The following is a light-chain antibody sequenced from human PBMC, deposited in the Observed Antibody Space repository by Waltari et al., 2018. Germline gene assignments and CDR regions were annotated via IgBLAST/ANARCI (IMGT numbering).Light chain of an antibody. CDR3: QQFHSLPYT. CDR2: DAS. Sequence: EIQMTQSPSSLTASVGDRVTFTCQATQDITTSLSWFQQKPGDAPRLLIYDASTLQPGVPSRFSGTGSATGFSLTITSLQLDDSATYYCQQFHSLPYTFARGTKLHIK. CDR1: QDITTS. V-gene: IGKV1-33*01. J-gene: IGKJ2*01.